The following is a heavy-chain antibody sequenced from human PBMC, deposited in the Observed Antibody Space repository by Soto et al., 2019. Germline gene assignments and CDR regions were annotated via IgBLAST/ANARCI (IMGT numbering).Heavy chain of an antibody. CDR1: GFTFSDSY. CDR2: ISSSGNSR. V-gene: IGHV3-11*01. Sequence: QVQLVESGGGLVKPGGSLRLSCAASGFTFSDSYMIWIRQAPGKGLEWVSYISSSGNSRYYADSVKGRFTISRDDAKNSLYLEMNSLRAEDTAVYYCARVARRYMDVWGKGTTVSVSS. CDR3: ARVARRYMDV. J-gene: IGHJ6*03.